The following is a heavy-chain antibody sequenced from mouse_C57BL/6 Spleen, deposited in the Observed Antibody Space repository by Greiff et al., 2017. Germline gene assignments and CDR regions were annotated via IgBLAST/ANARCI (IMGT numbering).Heavy chain of an antibody. Sequence: VQLQQSGPELVKPGASVKISCKASGYTFTDYYMNWVKQSHGKSLEWIGDIIPNNGGTRYNKKFKGKATLTVDKSSSTASMELRSRTSEDAAVYYCARSGSSGYVWFAYWGQGTLVTVSA. CDR2: IIPNNGGT. CDR1: GYTFTDYY. V-gene: IGHV1-26*01. D-gene: IGHD3-2*02. J-gene: IGHJ3*01. CDR3: ARSGSSGYVWFAY.